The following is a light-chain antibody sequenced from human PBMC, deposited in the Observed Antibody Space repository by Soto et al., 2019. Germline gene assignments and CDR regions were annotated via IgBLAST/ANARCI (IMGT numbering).Light chain of an antibody. Sequence: EIVMTQSPATLSVSPGERATLSCRAIQSVSSTLAWYQQKPCQAPRLLIYGASTRATSIPARFSGSGSGTEFTLTISSLQSEDFAVYYCQQYNNWGTFGQGTKVEIK. CDR1: QSVSST. CDR3: QQYNNWGT. CDR2: GAS. J-gene: IGKJ1*01. V-gene: IGKV3-15*01.